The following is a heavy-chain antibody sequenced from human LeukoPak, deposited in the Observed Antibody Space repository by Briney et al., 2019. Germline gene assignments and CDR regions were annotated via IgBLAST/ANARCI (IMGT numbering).Heavy chain of an antibody. CDR1: GGTLSSYA. CDR3: ARVQDSSGYRRPYWYFDL. V-gene: IGHV1-69*13. D-gene: IGHD3-22*01. Sequence: GASVKVSCKASGGTLSSYAISWVRQAPGQGLEWMGGIIPIFGTANYAQKFQGRVTITADESTSTAYMELSSLRSEDTAVYYCARVQDSSGYRRPYWYFDLWGRGTLVTVSS. J-gene: IGHJ2*01. CDR2: IIPIFGTA.